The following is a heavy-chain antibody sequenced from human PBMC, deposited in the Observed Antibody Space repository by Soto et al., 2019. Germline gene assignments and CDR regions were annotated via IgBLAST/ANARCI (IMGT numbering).Heavy chain of an antibody. CDR3: ARASVVIGWFDP. D-gene: IGHD2-21*01. Sequence: QVQLVESGGGVVQPGRSLRLSCAASGFTFSSYGMHWVRQAPGKGLEWVAVIWYDGSNKYYADSEKGRFTISRDNSKNTLYLQMNSLRAEDTAVYYCARASVVIGWFDPWGQGTLVTVSS. V-gene: IGHV3-33*01. J-gene: IGHJ5*02. CDR1: GFTFSSYG. CDR2: IWYDGSNK.